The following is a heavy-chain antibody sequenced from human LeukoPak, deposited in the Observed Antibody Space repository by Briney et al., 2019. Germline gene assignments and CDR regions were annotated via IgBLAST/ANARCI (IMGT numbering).Heavy chain of an antibody. CDR2: MWSDGSKT. CDR1: GFTFSSFA. D-gene: IGHD3-22*01. J-gene: IGHJ2*01. Sequence: GGSLRLSCAASGFTFSSFAMTWVRQAPGKGLELVALMWSDGSKTSYADSVKGRFTISRDISRNTLYLQMNSLRAEDTALYYCARDADTSAFYWYFDLWGRGTLVTVSS. V-gene: IGHV3-33*08. CDR3: ARDADTSAFYWYFDL.